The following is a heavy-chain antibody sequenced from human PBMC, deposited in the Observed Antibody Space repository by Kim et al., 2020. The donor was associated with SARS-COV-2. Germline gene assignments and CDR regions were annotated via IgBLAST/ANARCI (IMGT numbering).Heavy chain of an antibody. CDR3: AKDRGSDDDY. CDR2: ISYDGSNK. Sequence: GGSLRLSCAASGFTFSSYGMHWVRQAPGKGLEWVAVISYDGSNKYYADSVKGRFTISRDNSKNTLYLQMNSLRAEDTAVYYCAKDRGSDDDYWGQGTLVTVSS. CDR1: GFTFSSYG. D-gene: IGHD3-10*01. J-gene: IGHJ4*02. V-gene: IGHV3-30*18.